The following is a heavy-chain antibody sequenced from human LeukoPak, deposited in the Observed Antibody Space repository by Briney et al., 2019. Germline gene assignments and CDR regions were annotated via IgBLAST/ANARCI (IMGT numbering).Heavy chain of an antibody. J-gene: IGHJ4*02. CDR1: GGSFSGNY. CDR3: ARKAEGPTSNYFDY. Sequence: PSETLSLTCAVYGGSFSGNYWIWIRQPPGKGLEWIGKINDRGNSNYNPSLKSRVTMSVDTSKKQISLKMSSVTAADTATYYCARKAEGPTSNYFDYWGQGTLVTVSS. CDR2: INDRGNS. V-gene: IGHV4-34*01.